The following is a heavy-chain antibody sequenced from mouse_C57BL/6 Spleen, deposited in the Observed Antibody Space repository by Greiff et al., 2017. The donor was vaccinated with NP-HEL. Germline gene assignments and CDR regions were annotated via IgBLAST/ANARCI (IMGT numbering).Heavy chain of an antibody. J-gene: IGHJ2*01. V-gene: IGHV1-7*01. CDR2: IIPSSGYT. Sequence: VQLHQSGAELAKPGASVKLSCKASGSPFTSYWMHWVNQRPGQGLEWIGTIIPSSGYTKYNQKFKDKATLTADKSSSTAYMQLSSLTYEDSAVYYCARSGYYGSDPPFDYWGQGTTLTVSS. CDR3: ARSGYYGSDPPFDY. D-gene: IGHD1-1*01. CDR1: GSPFTSYW.